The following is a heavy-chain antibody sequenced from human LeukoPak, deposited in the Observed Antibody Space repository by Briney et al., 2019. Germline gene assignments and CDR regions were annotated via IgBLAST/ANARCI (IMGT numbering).Heavy chain of an antibody. CDR3: ASLAGSSGWFLAPNDY. CDR2: IRYDGSNK. CDR1: GFTFSSYG. Sequence: PGGSLRLSCAASGFTFSSYGMHWVRQAPGKGLEWVAFIRYDGSNKYYADSVKGRFTISRDNSKNTLYLQMNSLRPEDTAVYYCASLAGSSGWFLAPNDYWGQGTLATVSS. V-gene: IGHV3-30*02. J-gene: IGHJ4*02. D-gene: IGHD6-19*01.